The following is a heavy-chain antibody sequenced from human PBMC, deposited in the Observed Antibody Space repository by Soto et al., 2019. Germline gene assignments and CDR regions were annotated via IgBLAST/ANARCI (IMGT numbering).Heavy chain of an antibody. Sequence: APVKRSSKASRYTFTSKAISLVRQSHGQVLEWIGWISAYNGNTNYAQKLQGRVNMTTDTSTSTAYMELRSLRSDDTAVYYCARDYYYDSSGYYGSAEYFQHWGQGTMVTVSS. J-gene: IGHJ1*01. V-gene: IGHV1-18*01. CDR1: RYTFTSKA. CDR3: ARDYYYDSSGYYGSAEYFQH. CDR2: ISAYNGNT. D-gene: IGHD3-22*01.